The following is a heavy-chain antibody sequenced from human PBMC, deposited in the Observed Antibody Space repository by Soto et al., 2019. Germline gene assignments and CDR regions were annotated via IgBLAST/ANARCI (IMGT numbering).Heavy chain of an antibody. CDR1: GGSTRHSSYF. D-gene: IGHD3-22*01. J-gene: IGHJ5*02. CDR3: SRARQYYDCELDP. CDR2: VYNSGSP. Sequence: SETLSLTCAVSGGSTRHSSYFWGWIRQPPGKGLEWIASVYNSGSPYYNPSLKSRLTISLASSENQFSLRLTSVTAADTAIYYCSRARQYYDCELDPWGQGTLVTVSS. V-gene: IGHV4-39*07.